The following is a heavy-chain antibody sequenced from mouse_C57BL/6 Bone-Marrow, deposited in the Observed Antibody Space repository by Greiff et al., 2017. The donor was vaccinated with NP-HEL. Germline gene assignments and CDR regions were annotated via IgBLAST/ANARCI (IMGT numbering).Heavy chain of an antibody. CDR2: IYPRSGNT. CDR1: GYTFTSYG. Sequence: VQLQQSGAELARPGASVKLSCKASGYTFTSYGISWVKQRTGQGLEWIGEIYPRSGNTYYNEKLKGKATLTADKSSSTAYMELRSLTSEDSAVYFCANFYYDYDGPFAYWGQGTLVTVSA. V-gene: IGHV1-81*01. CDR3: ANFYYDYDGPFAY. J-gene: IGHJ3*01. D-gene: IGHD2-4*01.